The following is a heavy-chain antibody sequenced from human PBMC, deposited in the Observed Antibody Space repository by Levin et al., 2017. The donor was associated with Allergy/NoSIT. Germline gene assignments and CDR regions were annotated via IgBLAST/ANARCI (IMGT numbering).Heavy chain of an antibody. V-gene: IGHV3-66*04. CDR2: IYSFGST. D-gene: IGHD3-10*01. CDR1: GFTISNNY. J-gene: IGHJ4*02. CDR3: ARLDFNYGSYY. Sequence: GGSLRLSCVVSGFTISNNYMSWVRQASGKGLEWVAVIYSFGSTNYADSVKGRFTISRANSENTLYLQMNSLRAEDTAIYYCARLDFNYGSYYWGQGTLVTVSS.